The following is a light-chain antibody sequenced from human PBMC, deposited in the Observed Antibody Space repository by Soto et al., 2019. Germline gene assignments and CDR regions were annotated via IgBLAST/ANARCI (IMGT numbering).Light chain of an antibody. CDR1: QSISSY. J-gene: IGKJ2*01. V-gene: IGKV1-39*01. CDR2: AAS. CDR3: QQSYSTPT. Sequence: DIQMTQSPSSLSASVGDRVTITCRASQSISSYLNWYQQKPGKAPKLLIYAASSLQSGVPSRFSGSGSGTDLTLTISSLLPEDFATYYCQQSYSTPTFGQGTKLEIK.